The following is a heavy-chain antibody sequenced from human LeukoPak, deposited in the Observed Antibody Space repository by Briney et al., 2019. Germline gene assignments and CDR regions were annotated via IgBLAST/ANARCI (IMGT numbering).Heavy chain of an antibody. V-gene: IGHV3-74*01. D-gene: IGHD1-26*01. CDR3: VRDLGGRSGH. Sequence: PGGSLRLSCAASGCTFSSNWMHWVRHAPGKGLVWVSRINEDGSTTNYADSVKGRSPIFRDNAKNTLYLQMNSLRAEDTAVYYCVRDLGGRSGHWGQGTLVTVSS. J-gene: IGHJ4*02. CDR1: GCTFSSNW. CDR2: INEDGSTT.